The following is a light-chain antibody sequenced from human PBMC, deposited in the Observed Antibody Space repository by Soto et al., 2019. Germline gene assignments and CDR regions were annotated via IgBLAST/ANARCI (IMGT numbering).Light chain of an antibody. CDR1: SSNIGAGYD. Sequence: QSVLTQPPSVSGAPGQRVTISCTGSSSNIGAGYDVNWYQQLPGTAPKLLIYSNNQRPSGVPDRFSGSKSGTSASLAISGLRSEDEADYYCAAWDDSLSGGVFGGGTKVTVL. V-gene: IGLV1-47*02. CDR2: SNN. CDR3: AAWDDSLSGGV. J-gene: IGLJ3*02.